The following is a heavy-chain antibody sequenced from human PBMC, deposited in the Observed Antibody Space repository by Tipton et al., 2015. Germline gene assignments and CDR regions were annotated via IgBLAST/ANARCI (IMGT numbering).Heavy chain of an antibody. CDR3: ARARGRHGGLFDS. Sequence: TLSLTCAVSGGSISSTNWWTWIRQPPGKGLEWIGEINHSGSTNYNPSLKSRVTISVDTSKNQFSLKLSSVTAADTAVYYCARARGRHGGLFDSWGQGTLVTVSS. CDR2: INHSGST. J-gene: IGHJ4*02. V-gene: IGHV4-4*02. D-gene: IGHD4-23*01. CDR1: GGSISSTNW.